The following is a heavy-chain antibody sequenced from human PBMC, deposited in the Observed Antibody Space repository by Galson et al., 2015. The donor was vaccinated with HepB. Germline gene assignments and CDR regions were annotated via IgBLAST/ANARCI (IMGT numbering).Heavy chain of an antibody. J-gene: IGHJ4*02. CDR2: ISGSGGST. CDR3: AKDQPEVLRSSSWSTNAYFDY. Sequence: SLRLSCAASGFTFSSYAMSWVRQAPGKGLEWVSAISGSGGSTYYADSVKGRFTISRDNSKNTLYLQMNSLRAEDTAVYYCAKDQPEVLRSSSWSTNAYFDYWGQGTLVTVSS. V-gene: IGHV3-23*01. D-gene: IGHD6-13*01. CDR1: GFTFSSYA.